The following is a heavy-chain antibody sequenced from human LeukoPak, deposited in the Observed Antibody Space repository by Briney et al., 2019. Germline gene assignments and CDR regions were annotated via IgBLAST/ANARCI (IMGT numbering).Heavy chain of an antibody. V-gene: IGHV3-21*01. CDR3: ARGLRGYFDY. CDR1: GFTFSSYS. J-gene: IGHJ4*02. Sequence: GGSLRLSFAASGFTFSSYSMNWVRQAPGKGLEWVSSISSSSSYIYYADSVKGRFTISRDNAKNSLYLQMNSLRAEDTAVYYCARGLRGYFDYWGQGTLVTVSS. CDR2: ISSSSSYI.